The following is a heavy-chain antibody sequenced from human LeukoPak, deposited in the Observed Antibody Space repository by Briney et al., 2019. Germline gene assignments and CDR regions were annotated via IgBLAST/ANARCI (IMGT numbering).Heavy chain of an antibody. CDR2: IWYDGSNK. J-gene: IGHJ6*03. V-gene: IGHV3-33*06. Sequence: PGGSLRLSCAASGFTFSSYGMHWVRQAPGKGLEWVAVIWYDGSNKYYADSVKGRFTISRDNSKNTLYLQMNSLRAEDTAVYYCAKAWESGYSYGPTSYMDVWGKGTTVTVSS. D-gene: IGHD5-18*01. CDR1: GFTFSSYG. CDR3: AKAWESGYSYGPTSYMDV.